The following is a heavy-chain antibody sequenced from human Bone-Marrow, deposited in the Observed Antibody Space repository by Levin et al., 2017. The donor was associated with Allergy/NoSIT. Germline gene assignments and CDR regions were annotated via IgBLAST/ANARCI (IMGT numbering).Heavy chain of an antibody. CDR2: IRSAGSYI. V-gene: IGHV3-21*01. D-gene: IGHD3-10*01. CDR3: ARGGGSQKGGLDV. CDR1: GFSFRSYT. J-gene: IGHJ6*02. Sequence: LPCAASGFSFRSYTMHWVRQASGKGLEWVSSIRSAGSYIHYADSVKGRFTISRDNANNSVSLEMSSLRAADTALYYCARGGGSQKGGLDVRGQGTTVTVSS.